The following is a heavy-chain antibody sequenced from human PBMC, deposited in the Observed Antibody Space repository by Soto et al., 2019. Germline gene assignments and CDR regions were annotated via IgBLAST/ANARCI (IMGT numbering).Heavy chain of an antibody. Sequence: EVQLLESGGGLVQPGGSLRLSCAASGFTFSVYAMSWVRQAPGKGLECVSGISGSGGSTSYADSVKGRFTISRDNSKNTRSAQRNRLRAGDPAVAECAKASGGCRDYWGPGTLVTVSS. J-gene: IGHJ4*02. CDR3: AKASGGCRDY. V-gene: IGHV3-23*01. D-gene: IGHD6-25*01. CDR1: GFTFSVYA. CDR2: ISGSGGST.